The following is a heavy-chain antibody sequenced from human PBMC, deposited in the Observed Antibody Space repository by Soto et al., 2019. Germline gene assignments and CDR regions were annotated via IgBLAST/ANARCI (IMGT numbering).Heavy chain of an antibody. D-gene: IGHD3-10*01. V-gene: IGHV4-34*01. J-gene: IGHJ4*02. CDR3: ARGRGNYGSGSYYPD. CDR2: INHSGST. Sequence: PSETLSLTCAVYGGSFSGYYWSWIRQPPGKGLEWIGEINHSGSTNYNPSLKSRVTISVDTSKDQFSLKLSSVTAADTAVYYCARGRGNYGSGSYYPDWGQGTLVTVSS. CDR1: GGSFSGYY.